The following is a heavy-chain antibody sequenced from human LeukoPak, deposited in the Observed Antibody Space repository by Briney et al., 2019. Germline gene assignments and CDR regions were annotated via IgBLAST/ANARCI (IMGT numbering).Heavy chain of an antibody. D-gene: IGHD3-3*01. V-gene: IGHV1-69*05. J-gene: IGHJ6*03. CDR2: IIPIFGTA. CDR1: GGTFSSYA. Sequence: SVKVSCKASGGTFSSYAISWVRQAPGQGLEWMGGIIPIFGTANYAQKFQGRVTITTDESTSTAYMELSSLRSEDTAVYYCARVVTYYDFWSGYARSHYYYMDVWGKGTTVTVSS. CDR3: ARVVTYYDFWSGYARSHYYYMDV.